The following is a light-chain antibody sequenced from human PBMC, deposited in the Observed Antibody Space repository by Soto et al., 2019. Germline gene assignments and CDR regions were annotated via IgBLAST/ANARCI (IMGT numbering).Light chain of an antibody. J-gene: IGLJ1*01. CDR1: NSDIGNNY. Sequence: QSVLTQPPSLSATPGQKVTISCSGRNSDIGNNYVSWYQHLPGTAPKLLIFETNRRPSGIPDRFSGSKSGTSATLGITGLQTGDEADYYCGTWDSSLSADVFGTGTKVTVL. CDR3: GTWDSSLSADV. V-gene: IGLV1-51*02. CDR2: ETN.